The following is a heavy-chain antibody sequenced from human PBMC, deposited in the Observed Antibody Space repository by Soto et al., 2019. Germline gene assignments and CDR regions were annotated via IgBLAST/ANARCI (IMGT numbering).Heavy chain of an antibody. D-gene: IGHD6-19*01. CDR3: XRIRRSSGWYDSDY. Sequence: QVTLKESGPVLVKPTETLTLTCTVSGFSLSNAXXXXXXXXXPPGKALEWLAHIFSNDEKSYSTSLKSRLTXXXXTXXXXXXXXXXXMXPVDXXTXXXXRIRRSSGWYDSDYWGQGTLVTVSS. V-gene: IGHV2-26*01. J-gene: IGHJ4*02. CDR2: IFSNDEK. CDR1: GFSLSNAXXX.